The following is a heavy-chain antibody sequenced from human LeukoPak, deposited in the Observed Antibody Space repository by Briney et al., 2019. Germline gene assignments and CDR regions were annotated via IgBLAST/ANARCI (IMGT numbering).Heavy chain of an antibody. CDR2: IYSGDST. V-gene: IGHV3-66*02. CDR1: GFTVSSNY. CDR3: ARYCSSTSCYTARFSMDV. D-gene: IGHD2-2*02. Sequence: GGSLRLSCAASGFTVSSNYMSWVRQAPGKGLEWVSVIYSGDSTYYADSVKGRFTISRDNSKNTLYLQMNSLRAEDTAVYYCARYCSSTSCYTARFSMDVWGQGTTVTVSS. J-gene: IGHJ6*02.